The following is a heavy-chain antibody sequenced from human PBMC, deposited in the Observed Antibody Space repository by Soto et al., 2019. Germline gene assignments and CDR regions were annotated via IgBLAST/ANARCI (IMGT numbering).Heavy chain of an antibody. CDR3: ARVEVAMVRDYYYYGMDV. CDR2: ISAYNGNT. CDR1: GYTFTSYG. D-gene: IGHD3-10*01. J-gene: IGHJ6*02. Sequence: QVQLVQSGAEVKKPGASVKVSCKASGYTFTSYGISWVRQAPGQGLEWMGWISAYNGNTNYAQKLEGRVTMTTDTSTNTAYMELRSLRSDDTAVYYCARVEVAMVRDYYYYGMDVCGQGTTVTVSS. V-gene: IGHV1-18*01.